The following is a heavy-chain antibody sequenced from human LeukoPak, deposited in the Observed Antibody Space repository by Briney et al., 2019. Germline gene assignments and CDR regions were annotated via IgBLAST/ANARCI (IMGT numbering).Heavy chain of an antibody. Sequence: GGSLRLSCAASGFTVSSNYAMSWVRQAPGKGLEWVSSINNSGGTTYYPGSVKGRFTISRDNSKNTLYLEMNSLRAEDTAVYYCAIGSPYHYDSSGYAAKHWGQGTLVTVSS. V-gene: IGHV3-23*01. CDR3: AIGSPYHYDSSGYAAKH. D-gene: IGHD3-22*01. CDR2: INNSGGTT. J-gene: IGHJ1*01. CDR1: GFTVSSNYA.